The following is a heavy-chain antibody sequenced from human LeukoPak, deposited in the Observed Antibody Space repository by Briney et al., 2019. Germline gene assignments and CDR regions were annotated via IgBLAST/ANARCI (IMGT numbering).Heavy chain of an antibody. CDR3: ARNKDIVAILAYGMDV. CDR1: GGTFSSYA. V-gene: IGHV1-69*05. J-gene: IGHJ6*02. CDR2: IIPIFGTA. Sequence: ASVKVSCKASGGTFSSYAISWVRQAPGQGLEWMGGIIPIFGTANYAQKFQGRVTITTDESTSTAYMELSSLRSEDTAVYYCARNKDIVAILAYGMDVWGQGTTVTVSS. D-gene: IGHD5-12*01.